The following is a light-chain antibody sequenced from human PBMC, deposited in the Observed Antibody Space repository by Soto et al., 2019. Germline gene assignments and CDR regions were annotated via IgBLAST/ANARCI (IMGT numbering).Light chain of an antibody. CDR2: DAS. Sequence: EIVLTQSPATLSLSPRERATLSCRASQSVSSYLAWYQQKPGQAPRLLIYDASSRATGIPARFSGSGSGTDFTLTISSLEPEDFAVYYCQQRSNWYTFGQGTKLEMK. J-gene: IGKJ2*01. V-gene: IGKV3-11*01. CDR3: QQRSNWYT. CDR1: QSVSSY.